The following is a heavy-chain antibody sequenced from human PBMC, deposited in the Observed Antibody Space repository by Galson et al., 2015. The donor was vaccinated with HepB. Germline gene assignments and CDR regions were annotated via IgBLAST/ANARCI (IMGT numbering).Heavy chain of an antibody. Sequence: LRLSCAAYGGSFSGFYWSWVRQTPKKGLEWIGEIDHSGTAHYSPSLRSRVTISIDTSKNQFSLSLISVTAADTAVYFCARFHGISITGQFDYWGQGILVTVSS. CDR3: ARFHGISITGQFDY. D-gene: IGHD3-3*01. CDR1: GGSFSGFY. CDR2: IDHSGTA. J-gene: IGHJ4*02. V-gene: IGHV4-34*01.